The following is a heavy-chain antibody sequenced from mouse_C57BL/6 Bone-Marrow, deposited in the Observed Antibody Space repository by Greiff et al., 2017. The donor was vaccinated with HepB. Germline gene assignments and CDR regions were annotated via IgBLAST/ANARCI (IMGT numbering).Heavy chain of an antibody. CDR1: GYTFTDYE. V-gene: IGHV1-15*01. J-gene: IGHJ3*01. CDR2: IDPEIGGT. Sequence: QVHVKQSGAELVRPGASVTLSCKASGYTFTDYEMHWVKQTPVHGLEWIGAIDPEIGGTAYKQKFKGKAILTADKSSSPAYMELRSLTSKASAVYYCTSDGISPAWFAYWGQGTLVTVSA. CDR3: TSDGISPAWFAY. D-gene: IGHD1-1*01.